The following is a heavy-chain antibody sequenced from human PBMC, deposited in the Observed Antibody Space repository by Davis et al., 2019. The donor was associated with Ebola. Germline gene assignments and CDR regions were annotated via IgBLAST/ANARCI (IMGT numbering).Heavy chain of an antibody. J-gene: IGHJ4*02. CDR3: ARSSGDLDY. V-gene: IGHV4-34*01. D-gene: IGHD4-17*01. CDR1: GGSFSGYY. Sequence: MPSETLSLTCAVYGGSFSGYYWSWIRQPPGKGLEWIGEIYHSGSTNYNPSLKSRVTISVDTSRNQFSLKLSSVTAADTAVYYCARSSGDLDYWGQGTLVTVSS. CDR2: IYHSGST.